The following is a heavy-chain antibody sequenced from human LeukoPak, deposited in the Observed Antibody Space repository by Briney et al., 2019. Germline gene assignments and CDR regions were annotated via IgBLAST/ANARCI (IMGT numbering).Heavy chain of an antibody. CDR3: ARGRGSSLGWNY. CDR1: GYTFTSYD. J-gene: IGHJ4*02. CDR2: MNPNSGNT. V-gene: IGHV1-8*01. Sequence: ASVKVSCKASGYTFTSYDINWVRQATGQGLEWMGWMNPNSGNTGYAQKFRGRVTMTRNTSISTAYMELSSLRSEDTAVYYCARGRGSSLGWNYWGQGTLVTVSS. D-gene: IGHD6-6*01.